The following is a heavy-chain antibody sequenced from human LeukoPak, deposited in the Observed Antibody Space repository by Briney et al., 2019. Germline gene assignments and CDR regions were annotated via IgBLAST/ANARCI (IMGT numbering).Heavy chain of an antibody. D-gene: IGHD3-10*01. CDR3: ARGKEELLLNWFDP. Sequence: PSETLSLTCTVSGGSISSGGYYWSWIRQPPGKGLEWIGYIYHSGSTYYNPSLKSRVTISVDRSKNQFSLKLSSVTAADTAVYYCARGKEELLLNWFDPWGQGTLVTVSS. V-gene: IGHV4-30-2*01. J-gene: IGHJ5*02. CDR1: GGSISSGGYY. CDR2: IYHSGST.